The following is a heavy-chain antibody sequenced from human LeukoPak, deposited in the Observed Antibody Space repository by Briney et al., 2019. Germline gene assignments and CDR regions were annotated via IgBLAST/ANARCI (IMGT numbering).Heavy chain of an antibody. D-gene: IGHD1-26*01. CDR3: ARYGGSYPALDY. CDR1: GFTFSSYW. J-gene: IGHJ4*02. V-gene: IGHV3-74*01. CDR2: INSDGSST. Sequence: GGSLRLSCAASGFTFSSYWMHWVRQAPGKGLVWVSRINSDGSSTSYADSVKGRFAISRDNAENTLYLQMNSLRAEDTALYYCARYGGSYPALDYWGQRTLVTVSS.